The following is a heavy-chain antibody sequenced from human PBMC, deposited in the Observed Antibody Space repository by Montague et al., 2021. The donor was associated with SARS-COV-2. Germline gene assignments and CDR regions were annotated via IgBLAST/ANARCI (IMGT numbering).Heavy chain of an antibody. Sequence: SETLSLTCAVYGASFSDYYWSWIRQPPGKGLEWIGEINHRGTSKYNTSLKSRVSISLDTSKNQFSLYLSSVTAADTAVYYCARGRQHFNMIVVVMTGGEYYFDYWGQGTLVTVSS. CDR1: GASFSDYY. CDR2: INHRGTS. J-gene: IGHJ4*02. CDR3: ARGRQHFNMIVVVMTGGEYYFDY. D-gene: IGHD3-22*01. V-gene: IGHV4-34*01.